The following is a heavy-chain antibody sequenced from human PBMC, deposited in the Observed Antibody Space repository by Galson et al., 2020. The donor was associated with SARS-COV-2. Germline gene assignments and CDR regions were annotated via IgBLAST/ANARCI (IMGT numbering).Heavy chain of an antibody. D-gene: IGHD6-13*01. CDR3: ARGEYSSSWSGYYYYYMDV. CDR2: IGTAGDT. CDR1: GFTFSSYD. J-gene: IGHJ6*03. V-gene: IGHV3-13*01. Sequence: GESLKISCAASGFTFSSYDMPWVRQATGKGLEWVSAIGTAGDTYYPGSVKGRFTISRENAKNSLYLQMNSLRAGDTAVYYCARGEYSSSWSGYYYYYMDVWGKGTTVTVSS.